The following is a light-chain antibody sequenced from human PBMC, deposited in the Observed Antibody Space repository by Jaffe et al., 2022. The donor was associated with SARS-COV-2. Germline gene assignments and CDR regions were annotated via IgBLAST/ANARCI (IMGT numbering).Light chain of an antibody. Sequence: DIQMTQSPSSLSASVGDRVTLTCRASPGISDYLAWYQQKPGKVPKLLIYAASTLQSGVPSRFSGSGSGTDFTLTISSLQPEDVATYYCQKYNSAPWGFTFGPGTKVDIK. CDR3: QKYNSAPWGFT. CDR2: AAS. J-gene: IGKJ3*01. CDR1: PGISDY. V-gene: IGKV1-27*01.